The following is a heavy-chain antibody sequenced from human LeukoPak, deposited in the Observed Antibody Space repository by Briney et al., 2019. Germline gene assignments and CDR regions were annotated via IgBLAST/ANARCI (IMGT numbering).Heavy chain of an antibody. J-gene: IGHJ4*02. CDR1: GGSISSYY. Sequence: SETLSLTCTVSGGSISSYYWSWIRQPPGKGLEWIGYIYYSGSTYYNPSLKSRVTISVDTSKNQFSLKLSSVTAADTAVYYCARGRYCSGGSCYSGHFDYWGQGTLVTVSS. V-gene: IGHV4-59*12. CDR3: ARGRYCSGGSCYSGHFDY. D-gene: IGHD2-15*01. CDR2: IYYSGST.